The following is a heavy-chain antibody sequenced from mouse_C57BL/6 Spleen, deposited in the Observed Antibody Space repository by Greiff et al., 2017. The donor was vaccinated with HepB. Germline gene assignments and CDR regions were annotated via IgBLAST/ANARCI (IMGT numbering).Heavy chain of an antibody. CDR1: GYTFTDYY. CDR2: INPYNGGT. CDR3: ARRDYYGNYAMDY. D-gene: IGHD1-1*01. J-gene: IGHJ4*01. V-gene: IGHV1-19*01. Sequence: VQLKESGPVLVKPGASVKMSCKASGYTFTDYYMNWVKQSHGKSLEWIGVINPYNGGTSYNQKFKGKATLTVDKSSSTAYMELYSLTSEDSAVYYCARRDYYGNYAMDYWGQGTSVTVSS.